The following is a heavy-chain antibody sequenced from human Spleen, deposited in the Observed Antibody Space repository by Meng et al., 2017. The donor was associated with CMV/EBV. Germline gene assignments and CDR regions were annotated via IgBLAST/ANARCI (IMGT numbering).Heavy chain of an antibody. CDR3: ARESPPIAARPSGP. Sequence: GSLRLSCTVSGGSISSNNYYWGWIRQPPGKGLEWIGRIYYSGSTFYNPSLKSRVTISVHTSKNQFSLKLSSMTAADTAVYYCARESPPIAARPSGPWGQGILVTVSS. D-gene: IGHD6-6*01. J-gene: IGHJ5*02. CDR1: GGSISSNNYY. V-gene: IGHV4-39*07. CDR2: IYYSGST.